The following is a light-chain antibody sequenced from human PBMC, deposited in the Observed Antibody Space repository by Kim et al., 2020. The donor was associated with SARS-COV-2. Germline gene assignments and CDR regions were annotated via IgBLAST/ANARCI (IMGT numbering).Light chain of an antibody. Sequence: SASVGDRVAITCRTSQNISRYLNWYQQRPGKAPKLLIYGASSLQSGVPSRFSGSGSGTDFTLTISSLQPEDSATYYCQQSYSSLTFGGGTKVDIK. J-gene: IGKJ4*01. CDR3: QQSYSSLT. CDR1: QNISRY. V-gene: IGKV1-39*01. CDR2: GAS.